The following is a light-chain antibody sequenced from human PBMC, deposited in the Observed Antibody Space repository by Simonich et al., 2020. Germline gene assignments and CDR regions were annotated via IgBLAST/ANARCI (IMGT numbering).Light chain of an antibody. CDR3: QQYGSSPFT. Sequence: EIVLTQSPATLSLSPGERATLSCRASQSVSSYLACYQQKPGQAPRLLIYDASNRATGIPARFSGSGSGTDFTLTISRLEPEDFAVYYCQQYGSSPFTFGPGTKVDIK. CDR2: DAS. CDR1: QSVSSY. V-gene: IGKV3-20*01. J-gene: IGKJ3*01.